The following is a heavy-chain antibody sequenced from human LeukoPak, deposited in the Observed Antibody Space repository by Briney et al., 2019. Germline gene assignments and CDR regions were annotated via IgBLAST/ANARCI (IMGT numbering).Heavy chain of an antibody. D-gene: IGHD1-26*01. CDR3: AKDYAYSGSYIDY. CDR1: GFTFSSYS. J-gene: IGHJ4*02. V-gene: IGHV3-21*04. Sequence: GGSLRLSCAASGFTFSSYSMNWVRQAPGKGLEWVSSISSSSSYIHYADSVKGRFTISRDNAKNSLYLQMNSLRAEDTALYYCAKDYAYSGSYIDYWGQGTLVTVSS. CDR2: ISSSSSYI.